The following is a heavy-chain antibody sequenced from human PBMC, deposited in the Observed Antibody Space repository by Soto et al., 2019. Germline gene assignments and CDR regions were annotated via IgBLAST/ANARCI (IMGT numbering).Heavy chain of an antibody. CDR3: ARASLSKFNWFDP. CDR2: IYYSGST. CDR1: GGSISSGGYY. J-gene: IGHJ5*02. V-gene: IGHV4-31*03. Sequence: SETLSLTCTVSGGSISSGGYYWSWIRQHPGKGLEWIGYIYYSGSTYYNPSLKSRVTISVDTSKNQFSLKLSSVTAADTAVYYCARASLSKFNWFDPWGQGTLVTVSS. D-gene: IGHD3-3*02.